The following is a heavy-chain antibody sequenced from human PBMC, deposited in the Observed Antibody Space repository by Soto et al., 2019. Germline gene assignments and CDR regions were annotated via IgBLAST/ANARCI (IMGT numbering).Heavy chain of an antibody. D-gene: IGHD4-4*01. Sequence: SETLSLTCAVDGGSCSGYYGSWIRQPPGKGLEWIGEINHSGSTNYNPSLKSRVTISVDTSKNQFSLKLSSVTAADTAVYYCASRSTVRYYYYYMDVWGKGTTVTVSS. V-gene: IGHV4-34*01. CDR1: GGSCSGYY. CDR3: ASRSTVRYYYYYMDV. CDR2: INHSGST. J-gene: IGHJ6*03.